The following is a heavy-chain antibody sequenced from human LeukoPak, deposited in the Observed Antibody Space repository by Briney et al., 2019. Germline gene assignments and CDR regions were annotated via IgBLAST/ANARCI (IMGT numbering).Heavy chain of an antibody. D-gene: IGHD6-19*01. J-gene: IGHJ4*02. CDR2: IIPIFHTA. Sequence: VASVKVSCKASGGTFSSYAISWVRQAPGQGLEWMGGIIPIFHTADYAQKFQGRVTITADESTSTVYMELSRLRSEDTAMYYCAMMTGIAVAGHDYWGQGTLVTVSS. CDR3: AMMTGIAVAGHDY. CDR1: GGTFSSYA. V-gene: IGHV1-69*13.